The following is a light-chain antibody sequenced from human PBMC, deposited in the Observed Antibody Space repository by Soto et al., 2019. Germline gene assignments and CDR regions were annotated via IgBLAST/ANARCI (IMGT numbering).Light chain of an antibody. Sequence: DIQMTQSPSTLSASVGDRVTIPCRASQTINNRLAWYQQKPGKAPKLLIYDVSTLESGVPSRFSGSGSGTEFTLTISSLQPEDFAVYYCQPYNNWPLTFGGGTKVDIK. J-gene: IGKJ4*01. CDR2: DVS. V-gene: IGKV1-5*01. CDR1: QTINNR. CDR3: QPYNNWPLT.